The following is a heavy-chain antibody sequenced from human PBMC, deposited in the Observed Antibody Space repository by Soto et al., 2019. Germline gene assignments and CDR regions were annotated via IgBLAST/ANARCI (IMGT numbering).Heavy chain of an antibody. Sequence: SETLSLTCNVSGGSIYTYYWNWLRQSPGKGLEWIGYISDGGSTYYNPSLKSRVTISVATAKNQFSLMLSSVTAADTAVYYCARGRKQQLTRRDAFDIWGQGTMVTVSS. CDR2: ISDGGST. CDR3: ARGRKQQLTRRDAFDI. D-gene: IGHD6-13*01. CDR1: GGSIYTYY. J-gene: IGHJ3*02. V-gene: IGHV4-59*01.